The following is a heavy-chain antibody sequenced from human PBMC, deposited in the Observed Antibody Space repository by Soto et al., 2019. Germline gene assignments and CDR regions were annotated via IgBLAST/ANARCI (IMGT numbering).Heavy chain of an antibody. Sequence: EVQLVPSGAEVKKPGESLRISCKGSGYSFTSYWISWVRQMPGKGLEWMGRIDPSDSYTNYSPSFQGHVTISADKSISTAYLQWSSLKASDTAMYYCARGCMVAAKSVYYGMDVWGQGTTVTVSS. V-gene: IGHV5-10-1*01. D-gene: IGHD2-15*01. J-gene: IGHJ6*02. CDR1: GYSFTSYW. CDR2: IDPSDSYT. CDR3: ARGCMVAAKSVYYGMDV.